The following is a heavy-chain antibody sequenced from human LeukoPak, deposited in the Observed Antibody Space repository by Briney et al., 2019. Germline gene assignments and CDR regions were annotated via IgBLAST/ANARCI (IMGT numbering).Heavy chain of an antibody. CDR1: GGSISSYY. CDR3: ARGSGRRPYYFDY. CDR2: IYYSGST. D-gene: IGHD1-26*01. Sequence: SETPSLTCTVSGGSISSYYWSWIRQPPGKGLEWIGYIYYSGSTNYNPSLKSRVTISVDTSKNQFSLNLSSVTAADTAVYYCARGSGRRPYYFDYWGQGTLVTVSS. J-gene: IGHJ4*02. V-gene: IGHV4-59*01.